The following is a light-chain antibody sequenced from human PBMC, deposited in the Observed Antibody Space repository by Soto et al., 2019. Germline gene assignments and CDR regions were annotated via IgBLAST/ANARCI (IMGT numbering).Light chain of an antibody. Sequence: EIVMTQSPATLSVSPGERATLSCRASQSVSSNLAWYQQKPGQAPRLLIYGASTRATGIPARFSGSGSGTDFTLTISSLEPEDFAVYYCQQYGSSALTFGGGTKVDIK. CDR2: GAS. CDR3: QQYGSSALT. CDR1: QSVSSN. V-gene: IGKV3-15*01. J-gene: IGKJ4*01.